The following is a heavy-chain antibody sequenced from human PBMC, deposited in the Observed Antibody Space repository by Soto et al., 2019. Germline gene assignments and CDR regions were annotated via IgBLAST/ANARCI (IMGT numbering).Heavy chain of an antibody. CDR3: ARGSPLAARHPIDY. D-gene: IGHD6-6*01. CDR1: GGSIRSGGYY. Sequence: SETLSLTYTVSGGSIRSGGYYWSWIRQLPGKGLEWIGYVYYSVSTYYNPSLKSRVTISVDTSKNQFSLKLSSVTAADTAVYYCARGSPLAARHPIDYWGQGTLVTVS. V-gene: IGHV4-31*03. J-gene: IGHJ4*02. CDR2: VYYSVST.